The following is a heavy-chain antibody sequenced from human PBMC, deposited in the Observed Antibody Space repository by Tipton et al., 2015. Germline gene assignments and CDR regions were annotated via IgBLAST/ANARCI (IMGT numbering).Heavy chain of an antibody. J-gene: IGHJ4*02. Sequence: TLSLTCIVSGASISDYYWTWIRQPPGKGLEWIGYVHDIENTNYNPSLRSRVTISADTSKNQFSLKLSSVTAADTALYYCARVGIQLGWGQGTLVTVSS. CDR3: ARVGIQLG. V-gene: IGHV4-59*01. D-gene: IGHD5-18*01. CDR2: VHDIENT. CDR1: GASISDYY.